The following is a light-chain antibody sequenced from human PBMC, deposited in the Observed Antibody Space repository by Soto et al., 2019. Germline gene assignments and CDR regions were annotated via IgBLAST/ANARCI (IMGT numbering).Light chain of an antibody. J-gene: IGKJ1*01. CDR1: QSLYSRY. V-gene: IGKV3-20*01. CDR3: QQYDTSPT. Sequence: IVLTQSPGTLSLSAGERATLSCRASQSLYSRYLAWYQQKPGQPPTVLIYGASSRATGIPDRFRGSGSGTDFTLTISRLEPEDFAVYYCQQYDTSPTFGQGTKVEIK. CDR2: GAS.